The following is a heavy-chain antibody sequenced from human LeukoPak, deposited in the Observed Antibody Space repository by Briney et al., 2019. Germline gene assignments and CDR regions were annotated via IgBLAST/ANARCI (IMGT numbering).Heavy chain of an antibody. CDR1: GFTFSSYG. Sequence: QPGGPLRLSCAASGFTFSSYGMHWVRQAPGKGLEWVAVIWYDGSNKYYADSVKGRSTISRDNSKNTLYLQMNSLRAEDTAVYYCAKSTLNYYDSSGHDAFDIWGQGTMVTVSS. J-gene: IGHJ3*02. CDR3: AKSTLNYYDSSGHDAFDI. D-gene: IGHD3-22*01. CDR2: IWYDGSNK. V-gene: IGHV3-33*06.